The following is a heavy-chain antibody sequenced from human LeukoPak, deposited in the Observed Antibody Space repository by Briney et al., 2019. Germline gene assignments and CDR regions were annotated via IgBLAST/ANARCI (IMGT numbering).Heavy chain of an antibody. J-gene: IGHJ4*02. V-gene: IGHV4-34*01. CDR1: GGSISSYY. CDR2: INHSGST. D-gene: IGHD3-10*01. CDR3: ARFNSRTYYYGSGNALDY. Sequence: SETLSLTCTVSGGSISSYYWSWIRQPPGKGLEWIGEINHSGSTNYNPSLKSRVTISVDMSKNQFSLKLSSVTAADTAVYYCARFNSRTYYYGSGNALDYWGQGTLVTVSS.